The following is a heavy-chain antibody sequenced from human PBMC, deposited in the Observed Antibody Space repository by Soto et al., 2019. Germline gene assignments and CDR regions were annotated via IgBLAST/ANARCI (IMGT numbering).Heavy chain of an antibody. V-gene: IGHV4-39*01. D-gene: IGHD3-10*01. CDR3: ARHDWIGGSGSFYSAPFDY. CDR1: GGSTSSSDFY. J-gene: IGHJ4*02. Sequence: ETLSLTCTVSGGSTSSSDFYWGWIRQPPGKGLEWIGSIYYSGRTYYNPSLKSRISISVDTSKNQFSLKLISVTAADTAVYYCARHDWIGGSGSFYSAPFDYWGQGTLVTVSS. CDR2: IYYSGRT.